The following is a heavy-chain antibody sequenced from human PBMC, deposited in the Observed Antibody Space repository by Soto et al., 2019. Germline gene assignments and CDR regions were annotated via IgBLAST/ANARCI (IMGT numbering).Heavy chain of an antibody. D-gene: IGHD1-26*01. CDR3: ARGGIPPSGYGIAYAMDV. CDR2: IYYSGSN. V-gene: IGHV4-39*01. J-gene: IGHJ6*02. CDR1: GVSISGSRYY. Sequence: PSETLSLTCTVSGVSISGSRYYWGWIRQPPGRGLEWIGNIYYSGSNYYTPALKSRVTLSVDTSKNQFSLNLNSVTAADTAVYYCARGGIPPSGYGIAYAMDVWGQGTTVTVS.